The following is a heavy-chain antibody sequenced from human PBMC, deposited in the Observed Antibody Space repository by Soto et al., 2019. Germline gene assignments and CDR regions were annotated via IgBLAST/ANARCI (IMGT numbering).Heavy chain of an antibody. D-gene: IGHD3-3*01. CDR1: GFTFSSCA. CDR3: VKSSRRDITASRGIDV. Sequence: GGSLRLSCSASGFTFSSCALHWVRQAPGRGLEYVSAISYNGGSTYYADSVQDRFTVSRDNSKNTLYLQLSSLRVDDTAVYFCVKSSRRDITASRGIDVWGQGTTVTVSS. CDR2: ISYNGGST. V-gene: IGHV3-64D*06. J-gene: IGHJ6*02.